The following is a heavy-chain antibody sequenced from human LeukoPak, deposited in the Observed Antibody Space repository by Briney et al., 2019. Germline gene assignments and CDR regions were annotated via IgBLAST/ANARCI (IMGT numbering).Heavy chain of an antibody. D-gene: IGHD6-19*01. V-gene: IGHV3-64D*09. CDR3: VKDSAPYSNGWGFDY. Sequence: PGGSLRLSCSASGFTFSSYATHWVRQAPGKGLEYVSAISSSGGSTYDADSVKGRFTISRDNSKNTLYLQMSSLRAEDTAVYYCVKDSAPYSNGWGFDYWGQGTLVTVSS. J-gene: IGHJ4*02. CDR2: ISSSGGST. CDR1: GFTFSSYA.